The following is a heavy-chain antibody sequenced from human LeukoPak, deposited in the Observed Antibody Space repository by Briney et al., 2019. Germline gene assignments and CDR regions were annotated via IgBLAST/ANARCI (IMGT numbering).Heavy chain of an antibody. CDR3: ARGEMATVYFDY. D-gene: IGHD5-24*01. J-gene: IGHJ4*02. Sequence: SVKVSCXASGGTFGSYAISWVRQALGQGLEWMGGIIPIFGTANYAQKFQGRVTITTDESTSTAYMELSSLRSEDTAVYYCARGEMATVYFDYWGQGTLVTVSS. CDR2: IIPIFGTA. V-gene: IGHV1-69*05. CDR1: GGTFGSYA.